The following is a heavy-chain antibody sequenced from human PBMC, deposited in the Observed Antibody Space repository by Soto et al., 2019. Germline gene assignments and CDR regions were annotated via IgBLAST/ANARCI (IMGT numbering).Heavy chain of an antibody. D-gene: IGHD2-8*01. CDR1: GFSFCTYT. CDR3: AKARCTTSNCYVPDY. V-gene: IGHV3-23*01. CDR2: ISGSGGSP. Sequence: AGGALRLSFAAPGFSFCTYTLSWVRPAPGKGLEWVSAISGSGGSPSYADSVQGRFTISRDNPKKTLYLQMNSLRAEDTAVYYCAKARCTTSNCYVPDYWGQGTLVTVSS. J-gene: IGHJ4*02.